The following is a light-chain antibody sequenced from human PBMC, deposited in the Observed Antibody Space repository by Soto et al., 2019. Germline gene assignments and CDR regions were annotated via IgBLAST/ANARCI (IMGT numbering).Light chain of an antibody. CDR3: QQYNNWGT. CDR2: DAS. CDR1: QSVNSN. Sequence: EIVMTQSPATLSVSPGERATLSCRASQSVNSNLAWNQQKPGQAPRLLIYDASTRATGIPARFSGSGSGTEFTLIISSLQSEDFAVYYCQQYNNWGTFGQGTKVEIK. V-gene: IGKV3-15*01. J-gene: IGKJ1*01.